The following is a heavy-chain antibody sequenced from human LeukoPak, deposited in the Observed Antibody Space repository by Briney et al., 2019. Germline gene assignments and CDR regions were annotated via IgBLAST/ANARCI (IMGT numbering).Heavy chain of an antibody. CDR1: DFSFTTYT. CDR2: ISSSSSYI. Sequence: PGGSLRLSCAASDFSFTTYTMSWVRQAPGKGLEWVSSISSSSSYIYYADSVKGRFTISRDNAKNSLYLQMNSLRAEDTAVYYCARSATGAVDYWGQGTLVTVSS. V-gene: IGHV3-21*01. CDR3: ARSATGAVDY. D-gene: IGHD1-14*01. J-gene: IGHJ4*02.